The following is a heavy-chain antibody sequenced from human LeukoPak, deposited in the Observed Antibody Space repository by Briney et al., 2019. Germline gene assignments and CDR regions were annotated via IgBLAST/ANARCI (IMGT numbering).Heavy chain of an antibody. V-gene: IGHV4-59*01. J-gene: IGHJ5*02. Sequence: KPSETLSLTCTVSGGSISSYYWSWIRQPPGKGLEWIGYIYYSGSTNYNPSLKSRVTISVDTSKNQFSLKLGSVTAADTAVYYCAREVDTASHWFDPWGQGTLVTVSS. CDR1: GGSISSYY. CDR2: IYYSGST. CDR3: AREVDTASHWFDP. D-gene: IGHD5-18*01.